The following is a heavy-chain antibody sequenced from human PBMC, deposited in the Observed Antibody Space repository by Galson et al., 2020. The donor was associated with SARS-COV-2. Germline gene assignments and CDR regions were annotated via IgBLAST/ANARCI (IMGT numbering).Heavy chain of an antibody. Sequence: GESLKISCAASGFTFSSYAMSWVRQAPGKGLEWVSAISGSGGSTYYADSVKGRFTISRDNSKNTLYLQMNSLRAEDTAVYYCAKDSKLHDYCDSFDYWGQGTLVTVSS. J-gene: IGHJ4*02. CDR1: GFTFSSYA. CDR3: AKDSKLHDYCDSFDY. D-gene: IGHD4-17*01. V-gene: IGHV3-23*01. CDR2: ISGSGGST.